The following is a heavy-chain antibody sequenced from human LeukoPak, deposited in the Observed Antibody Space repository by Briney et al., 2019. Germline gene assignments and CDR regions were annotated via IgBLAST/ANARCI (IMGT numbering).Heavy chain of an antibody. CDR1: GFTFSRYW. CDR3: SRGDCTSTTCHNWFDP. V-gene: IGHV3-74*01. J-gene: IGHJ5*02. CDR2: IDSDGSFT. D-gene: IGHD2-2*01. Sequence: GGSLRLSCAAPGFTFSRYWMHWVRQAPGTGLVWVSRIDSDGSFTDYADSVKGRFTISRDNAKNTLYLQMNSLRADDTAVYHCSRGDCTSTTCHNWFDPWGQGTLVTVSS.